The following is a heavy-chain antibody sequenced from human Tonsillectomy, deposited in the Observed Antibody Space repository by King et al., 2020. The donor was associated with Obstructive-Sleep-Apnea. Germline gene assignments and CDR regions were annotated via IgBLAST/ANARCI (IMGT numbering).Heavy chain of an antibody. CDR2: IRYDESNK. CDR1: GFTFNSYG. CDR3: AKSLIDAFDI. Sequence: VQLVESGGGVVQPGGSLRLSCAASGFTFNSYGMHWVRQAPGKGLEWVAFIRYDESNKYYADSVKGRFTISRDNSKNPLYLPLNSLRAEDTAVYYCAKSLIDAFDIWGQGTMITVSS. J-gene: IGHJ3*02. V-gene: IGHV3-30*02.